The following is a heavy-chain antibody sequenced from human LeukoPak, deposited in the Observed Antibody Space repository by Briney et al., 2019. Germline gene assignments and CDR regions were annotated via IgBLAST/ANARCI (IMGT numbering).Heavy chain of an antibody. CDR2: IYHSGST. CDR3: ARDNPVYYYDSSYPVFDY. V-gene: IGHV4-30-2*01. CDR1: GGSISSGGYY. J-gene: IGHJ4*02. Sequence: SETLSLTCTVSGGSISSGGYYWSWIRQPPGKGLEWIGYIYHSGSTYYSPSLKSRVTISVDRSKNQFSLKLSSVTAADTAVYYCARDNPVYYYDSSYPVFDYWGQGTLVTVSS. D-gene: IGHD3-22*01.